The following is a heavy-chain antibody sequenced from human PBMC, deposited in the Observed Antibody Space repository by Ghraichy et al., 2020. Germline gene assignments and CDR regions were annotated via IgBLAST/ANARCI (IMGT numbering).Heavy chain of an antibody. CDR1: GFIFSNYA. V-gene: IGHV3-23*01. J-gene: IGHJ4*02. CDR3: ALYTVNFDF. D-gene: IGHD2-2*02. Sequence: LTCAASGFIFSNYAMSWVRQAPGKGLEWVSAIGGGGSSTYYADSVKGRFTISRDNSENTLYLQMNSLRAEDTAVYYCALYTVNFDFWGQGTLVTVSS. CDR2: IGGGGSST.